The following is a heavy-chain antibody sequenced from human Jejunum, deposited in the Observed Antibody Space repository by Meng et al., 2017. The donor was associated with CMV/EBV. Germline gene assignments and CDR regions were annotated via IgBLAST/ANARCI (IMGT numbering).Heavy chain of an antibody. CDR3: ARQTYYYYALDV. J-gene: IGHJ6*02. Sequence: SEFTFSSYAMNWVRQAPGRWLEWVSAISASAASTYYVNSVKGRFAISRDNSKNTLYLQLNSLRAEDTAVYYCARQTYYYYALDVWGQGTTVTVSS. CDR2: ISASAAST. V-gene: IGHV3-23*01. CDR1: EFTFSSYA.